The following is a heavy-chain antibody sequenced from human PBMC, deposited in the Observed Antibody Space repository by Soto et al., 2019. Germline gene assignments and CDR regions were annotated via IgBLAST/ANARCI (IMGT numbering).Heavy chain of an antibody. Sequence: QVQLVQSGAEVKKPGSSVRVSCKASGGTFSSYTISWVRQAPEQGLEWMGRIIPILGIANYAQKFQGRVTITADKSTSTAYMELSSLRSEDTAVYYCAIGTSPFDYWGQGTLVTVSS. J-gene: IGHJ4*02. V-gene: IGHV1-69*02. D-gene: IGHD1-7*01. CDR1: GGTFSSYT. CDR2: IIPILGIA. CDR3: AIGTSPFDY.